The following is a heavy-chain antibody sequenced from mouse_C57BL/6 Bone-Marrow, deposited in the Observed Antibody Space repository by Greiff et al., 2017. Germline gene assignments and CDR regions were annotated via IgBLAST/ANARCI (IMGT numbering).Heavy chain of an antibody. D-gene: IGHD3-1*01. V-gene: IGHV1-66*01. CDR1: GYSFTSYY. Sequence: QVQLQQSGPELVKPGASVKLSCKASGYSFTSYYIHWVKQRPGQGLEWIGWIYPGSGNTKYNEKFKGKATLTADTSSSTAYMQLSSLTSEDSAVFFSTGRGFAYWVQGTLVTVSA. J-gene: IGHJ3*01. CDR2: IYPGSGNT. CDR3: TGRGFAY.